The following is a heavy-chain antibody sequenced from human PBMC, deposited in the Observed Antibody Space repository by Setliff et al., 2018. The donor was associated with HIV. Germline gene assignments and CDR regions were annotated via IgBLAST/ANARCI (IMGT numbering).Heavy chain of an antibody. Sequence: SETLSLTCTVSGGSITSGYYYWNWIRQPAGKGLEWIGHIYTTGSTNYNPSLNSRVTISVDTSRNQFSLKMSSVTAAATGVYYCARSGSGYGANAFDIWGQGTKVTVSS. CDR3: ARSGSGYGANAFDI. J-gene: IGHJ3*02. CDR2: IYTTGST. V-gene: IGHV4-61*09. CDR1: GGSITSGYYY. D-gene: IGHD5-12*01.